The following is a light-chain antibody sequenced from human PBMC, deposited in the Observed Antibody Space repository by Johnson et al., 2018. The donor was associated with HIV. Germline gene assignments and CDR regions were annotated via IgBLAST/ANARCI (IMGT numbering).Light chain of an antibody. Sequence: QSVLTQSPSVSAAPGQKVTISCSGSSSNIGNNYVSWYQQLPGTAPKLLIFDNNKRPSGIPDRFSASKSGTSATLGITGLQTGDEADYYCGTWDSSLSAYVFGTGTKVTVV. CDR2: DNN. CDR1: SSNIGNNY. J-gene: IGLJ1*01. V-gene: IGLV1-51*01. CDR3: GTWDSSLSAYV.